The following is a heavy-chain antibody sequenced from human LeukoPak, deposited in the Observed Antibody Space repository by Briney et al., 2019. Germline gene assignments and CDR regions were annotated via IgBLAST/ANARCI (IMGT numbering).Heavy chain of an antibody. CDR1: GGSISSYY. D-gene: IGHD3-22*01. V-gene: IGHV4-4*07. Sequence: SETLSLTCTVSGGSISSYYWSWIRQPAGKGLEWIGRIYTSGSTNYNPSLESRVTMSVDTSKNQFSLKLSSVTAADTAVYYCARDNTYYYDSSGPNWFDPWGQGTLVTVSS. CDR3: ARDNTYYYDSSGPNWFDP. J-gene: IGHJ5*02. CDR2: IYTSGST.